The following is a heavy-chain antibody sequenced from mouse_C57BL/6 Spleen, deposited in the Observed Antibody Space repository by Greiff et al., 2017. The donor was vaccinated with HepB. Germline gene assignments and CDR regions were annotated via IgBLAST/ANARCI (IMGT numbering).Heavy chain of an antibody. V-gene: IGHV2-6*01. CDR2: IWGVGST. D-gene: IGHD4-1*01. CDR1: GFSLTSYG. Sequence: VQLQQSGPGLVAPSQSLSITCTVSGFSLTSYGVDWVRQSPGKGLEWLGVIWGVGSTNYNSALKSRLSISKDNSKSQVFLKMNSLQTDDTAMYYCARELGRGDAMDYWGQGTSVTVSS. CDR3: ARELGRGDAMDY. J-gene: IGHJ4*01.